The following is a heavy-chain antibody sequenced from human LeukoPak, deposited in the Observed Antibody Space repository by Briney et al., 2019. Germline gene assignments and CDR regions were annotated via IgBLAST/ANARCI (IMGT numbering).Heavy chain of an antibody. CDR3: VRTSRSISADY. J-gene: IGHJ4*02. D-gene: IGHD3-3*02. V-gene: IGHV3-7*01. Sequence: GGSLRLSCEVSGFIFSNYWMSWVRKAPGKGLERVANIKQDGSVKNYVDSMEGRFIISRDNAKNLLYLQMNSLGAEDTAVYYCVRTSRSISADYWGQGTQVTVSS. CDR2: IKQDGSVK. CDR1: GFIFSNYW.